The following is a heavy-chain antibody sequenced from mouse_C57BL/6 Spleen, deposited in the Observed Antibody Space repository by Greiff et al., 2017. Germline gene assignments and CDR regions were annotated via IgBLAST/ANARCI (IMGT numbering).Heavy chain of an antibody. D-gene: IGHD1-1*01. V-gene: IGHV1-9*01. J-gene: IGHJ1*03. CDR2: ILPGSGST. Sequence: VQLQQSGAELMKPGASVKLSCKATGYTFTGYWIEWVKQRPGHGLEWIGEILPGSGSTNYNEKFKGKAPFTADTSSNTAYMQRSSLTTEDSAIYYCARPITTVVATRYFDVWGTGTTVTVSS. CDR3: ARPITTVVATRYFDV. CDR1: GYTFTGYW.